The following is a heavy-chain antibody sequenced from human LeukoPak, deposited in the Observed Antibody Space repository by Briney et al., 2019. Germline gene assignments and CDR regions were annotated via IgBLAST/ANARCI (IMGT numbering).Heavy chain of an antibody. D-gene: IGHD2-8*02. CDR1: GLSFNEFT. CDR3: AKDGHYCTATACFSGWFDP. V-gene: IGHV3-43*01. J-gene: IGHJ5*02. Sequence: GGSLTLSCAASGLSFNEFTMHWLRQAPGKGLEWVGLISYDGDPTFYADFVKGRFTVSRDNSNNSLFLQMNSLKTDDTAFYYCAKDGHYCTATACFSGWFDPWGQGTLVTVSS. CDR2: ISYDGDPT.